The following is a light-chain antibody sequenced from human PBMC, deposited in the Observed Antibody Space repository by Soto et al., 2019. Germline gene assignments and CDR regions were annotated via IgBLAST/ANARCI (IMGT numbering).Light chain of an antibody. J-gene: IGKJ2*01. CDR3: QQYNDFQYS. CDR2: KAT. Sequence: DIQMTQSPSTLSASVGDGVTITCRASQNIGSWLAWYQQKPGEAPKLLISKATNLQSGVPSRFSGSGSGTDFSLTIISLQPVDSATYFCQQYNDFQYSFGPGTKLDI. V-gene: IGKV1-5*03. CDR1: QNIGSW.